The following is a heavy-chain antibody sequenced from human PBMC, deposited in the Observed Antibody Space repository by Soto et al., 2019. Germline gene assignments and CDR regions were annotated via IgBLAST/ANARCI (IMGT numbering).Heavy chain of an antibody. V-gene: IGHV1-69*01. Sequence: QVQLVQSGAEVKKPGSSVKVSCKASGGTFSSYAISWVRQAPGQGLEWMGGIIPIFGTANYAQKFQGRVTITADESTGTAYMELSSVRSEDTAVYYCARMRGVDVGDGYKAWYFDLWGRGTLVTVSS. CDR2: IIPIFGTA. D-gene: IGHD5-12*01. J-gene: IGHJ2*01. CDR3: ARMRGVDVGDGYKAWYFDL. CDR1: GGTFSSYA.